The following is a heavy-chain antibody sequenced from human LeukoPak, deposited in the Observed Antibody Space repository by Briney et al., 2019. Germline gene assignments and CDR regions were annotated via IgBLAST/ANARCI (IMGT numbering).Heavy chain of an antibody. J-gene: IGHJ5*02. D-gene: IGHD1-1*01. V-gene: IGHV4-59*01. CDR3: AREGTAGTNLNWFGP. CDR1: GGPISSYY. CDR2: ISYSGST. Sequence: SETLSLTCTVSGGPISSYYWSWIRQPPGKGLEWIGYISYSGSTNFNPSLKSRVTISVDTSKNQFSLKLSSVTAADTAVYYCAREGTAGTNLNWFGPWGQGTLVTVSS.